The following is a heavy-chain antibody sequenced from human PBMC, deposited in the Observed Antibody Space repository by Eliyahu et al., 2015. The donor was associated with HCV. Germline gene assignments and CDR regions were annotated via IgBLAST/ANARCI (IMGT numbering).Heavy chain of an antibody. CDR3: AREGAGGFDY. Sequence: QVQLVQSGAEVKKPGSSVKVXCXAXGXTFSRYAISWVRQAPGQGLXWMGGXXPIFGTANYAQKFQGRVTITADKSTSTAYMELSSLRSEDTAVYYCAREGAGGFDYWGQGTLVTVSS. CDR2: XXPIFGTA. V-gene: IGHV1-69*06. D-gene: IGHD3-16*01. CDR1: GXTFSRYA. J-gene: IGHJ4*02.